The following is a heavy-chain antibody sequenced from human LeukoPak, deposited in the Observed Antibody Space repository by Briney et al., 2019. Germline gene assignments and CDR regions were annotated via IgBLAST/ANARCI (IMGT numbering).Heavy chain of an antibody. D-gene: IGHD3-3*01. CDR2: IYPGDSDT. V-gene: IGHV5-51*01. CDR3: ARHGSDYDFWSGQPGGYYYYYMDV. Sequence: GESLKISCKGSGYSFTSYWIGWVRQMPGKGLEWMGIIYPGDSDTRYSPSFQGQVTTSADKSISTAYLQWSSLKASDTAMYYCARHGSDYDFWSGQPGGYYYYYMDVWGKGTTVTVSS. J-gene: IGHJ6*03. CDR1: GYSFTSYW.